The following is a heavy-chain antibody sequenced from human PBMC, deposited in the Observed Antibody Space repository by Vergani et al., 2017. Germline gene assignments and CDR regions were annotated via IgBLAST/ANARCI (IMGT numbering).Heavy chain of an antibody. V-gene: IGHV3-30*18. CDR1: GFTFSSHG. D-gene: IGHD6-13*01. Sequence: QVQLVESGGGVVQPGRSLRLSCAASGFTFSSHGMHWVRQAPGKGLEWVAVISYDGSNKYYADSVKGRFTISRDNSKNTLYLQMNSLRAEDTAVYYCAKDGSVGXSWGGGYYYYYMDVWGKGTTVTVSS. J-gene: IGHJ6*03. CDR2: ISYDGSNK. CDR3: AKDGSVGXSWGGGYYYYYMDV.